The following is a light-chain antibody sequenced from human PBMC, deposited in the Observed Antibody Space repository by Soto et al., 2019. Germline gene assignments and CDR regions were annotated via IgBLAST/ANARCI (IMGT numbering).Light chain of an antibody. V-gene: IGKV3-15*01. J-gene: IGKJ4*02. CDR2: GVS. CDR3: QQYFTWPLT. Sequence: EIVMTQSPATLSVSPGERVTLSCRAGQSINKDLAWYQQKAGQTPRLLIYGVSTRAYGTPARFSGSGSGTDFALTINSLQSDDLAVYYCQQYFTWPLTFGGGTKVEI. CDR1: QSINKD.